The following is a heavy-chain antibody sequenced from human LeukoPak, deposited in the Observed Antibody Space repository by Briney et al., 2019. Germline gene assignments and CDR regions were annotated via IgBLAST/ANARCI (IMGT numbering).Heavy chain of an antibody. Sequence: GGSLRLSCTTSGFTSSRYSMNWVRQAPGKGLEWISYISSSSSNIQYVDSVKGRFTISRDNARNSLYLQMNNLRAEDTAVYHCARGDGDDNWLIDYWGQGTLVTVSS. D-gene: IGHD1-1*01. CDR2: ISSSSSNI. J-gene: IGHJ4*02. CDR3: ARGDGDDNWLIDY. V-gene: IGHV3-48*04. CDR1: GFTSSRYS.